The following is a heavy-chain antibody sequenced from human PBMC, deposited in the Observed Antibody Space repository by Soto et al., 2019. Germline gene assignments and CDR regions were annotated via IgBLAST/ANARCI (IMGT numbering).Heavy chain of an antibody. D-gene: IGHD4-4*01. V-gene: IGHV4-34*01. CDR3: ARRSTVIQFDY. CDR2: INYSGST. Sequence: SETLSLTCAVYGGSISGYHWSWIRQPPGKGLEWIGEINYSGSTNYNPSFQSRVTISVDTSKNQFSLKLSSVTAADTAVYYCARRSTVIQFDYWGQGTLVTVSS. J-gene: IGHJ4*02. CDR1: GGSISGYH.